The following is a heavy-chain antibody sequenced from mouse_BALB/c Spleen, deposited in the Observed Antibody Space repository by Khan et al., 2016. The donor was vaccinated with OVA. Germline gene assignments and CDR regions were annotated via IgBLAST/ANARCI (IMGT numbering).Heavy chain of an antibody. D-gene: IGHD2-1*01. Sequence: EVELVESGGGLVQPGGSRKLSCAASGFTFSSFGMHWVRQAPKKGLEWVAYISSGSSTIYYVDTVKGRFTISRYNPKNTLFLQMTSLRSEDTAMYFCARSGGNFHWYFDVWGAGTSVTVSS. CDR3: ARSGGNFHWYFDV. V-gene: IGHV5-17*02. CDR2: ISSGSSTI. CDR1: GFTFSSFG. J-gene: IGHJ1*01.